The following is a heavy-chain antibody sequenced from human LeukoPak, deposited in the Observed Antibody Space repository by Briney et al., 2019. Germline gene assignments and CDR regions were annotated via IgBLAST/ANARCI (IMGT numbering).Heavy chain of an antibody. V-gene: IGHV3-23*01. D-gene: IGHD3-16*02. Sequence: PGGSLRLSCAASGFTFSSYAMSWVRQAPGKGLEWVSAISGSGGSTYYADSVKGRFTISRDNSKNTLYLQMNSLRAEDTAVYYCARYDYVWGSYRNPTAYYFDYWGQGTLVTVSS. CDR3: ARYDYVWGSYRNPTAYYFDY. CDR2: ISGSGGST. J-gene: IGHJ4*02. CDR1: GFTFSSYA.